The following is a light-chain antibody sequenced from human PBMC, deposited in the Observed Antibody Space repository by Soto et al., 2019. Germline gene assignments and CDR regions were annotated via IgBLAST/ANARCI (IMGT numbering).Light chain of an antibody. CDR3: QQYNNWPGT. CDR2: GAS. Sequence: DIVLTQSPGTLSVSPGERATLSCRASQSVSSKLAWYQQKPGQAPRLLFYGASTGATGIPARFSGSGSETEFTLSSSSLQSEDVAVYYCQQYNNWPGTFGQGTKVEIK. V-gene: IGKV3-15*01. CDR1: QSVSSK. J-gene: IGKJ1*01.